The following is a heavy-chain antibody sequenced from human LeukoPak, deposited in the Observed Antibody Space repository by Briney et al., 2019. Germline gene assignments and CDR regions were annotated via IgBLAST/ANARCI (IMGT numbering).Heavy chain of an antibody. Sequence: ASVKVSCKVSGYTLTELSMHWVRQAPGKGLEWMGGFDPEDGETIYAQKFQGRVTMTEDTSTDTAYMELSSLRSEDTAVYYCATPTSSSTYDAFDIWGQGTMVTVSS. V-gene: IGHV1-24*01. CDR1: GYTLTELS. CDR3: ATPTSSSTYDAFDI. D-gene: IGHD6-13*01. CDR2: FDPEDGET. J-gene: IGHJ3*02.